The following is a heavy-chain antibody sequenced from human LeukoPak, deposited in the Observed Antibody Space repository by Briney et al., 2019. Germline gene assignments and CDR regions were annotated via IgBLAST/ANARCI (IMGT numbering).Heavy chain of an antibody. V-gene: IGHV3-74*01. J-gene: IGHJ4*02. D-gene: IGHD2-2*01. CDR3: ARVACSSSGCTDFDY. Sequence: GGFLRLSCAASGFIFSSYWMHWVRQAPGKGLVWASRIHIDGSSTSYADSVKGRFTISRGNAKNTLSLQMNSLRDEDTAVYYCARVACSSSGCTDFDYWGQGTLVTVSS. CDR1: GFIFSSYW. CDR2: IHIDGSST.